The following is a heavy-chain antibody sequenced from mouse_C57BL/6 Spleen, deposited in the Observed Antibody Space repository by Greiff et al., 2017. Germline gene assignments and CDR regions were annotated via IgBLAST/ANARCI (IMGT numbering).Heavy chain of an antibody. CDR2: ISSGGSYT. CDR1: GFTFSSYG. D-gene: IGHD1-1*01. J-gene: IGHJ4*01. Sequence: EVNLVESGGDLVKPGGSLKLSSAASGFTFSSYGMSWVRQTPDKRLEWVATISSGGSYTYYPDSVKGRFTISRDNAKNTLYLQMSSLKSEDTAMYYCARHPHYYGSTFYAMDYWGQGTSVTVSS. CDR3: ARHPHYYGSTFYAMDY. V-gene: IGHV5-6*01.